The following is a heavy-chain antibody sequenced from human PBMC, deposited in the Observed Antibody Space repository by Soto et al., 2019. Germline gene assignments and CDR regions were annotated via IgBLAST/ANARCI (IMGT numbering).Heavy chain of an antibody. J-gene: IGHJ4*02. CDR2: MSGTGGST. CDR3: AKAGFSSGWSPSYFDY. CDR1: GFTFSSYA. V-gene: IGHV3-23*01. D-gene: IGHD6-19*01. Sequence: EVQLLESGGGLVQPGRSLRLSCAASGFTFSSYAMNWVRQDPGKGLEWVSAMSGTGGSTYYADSVKGRFTISRDNSKNTLYLQMNSLRVADTAVFYCAKAGFSSGWSPSYFDYWGQGTLVTVSS.